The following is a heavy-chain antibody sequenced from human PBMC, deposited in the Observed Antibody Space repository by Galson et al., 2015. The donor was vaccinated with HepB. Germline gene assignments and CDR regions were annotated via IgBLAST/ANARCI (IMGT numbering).Heavy chain of an antibody. Sequence: SLRLSCAASGFTFSSHAMSWVRQPPGKGLEWVSTVGGSGDYTYYADSVKGHFTISRDNSKNILYLQMNSLRAEDTAVYYCARGRSGSIYYFDSWGQGTLVTVSS. V-gene: IGHV3-23*01. D-gene: IGHD3-10*01. CDR2: VGGSGDYT. CDR1: GFTFSSHA. CDR3: ARGRSGSIYYFDS. J-gene: IGHJ4*02.